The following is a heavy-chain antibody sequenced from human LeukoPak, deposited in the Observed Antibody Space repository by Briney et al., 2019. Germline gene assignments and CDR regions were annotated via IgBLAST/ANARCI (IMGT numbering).Heavy chain of an antibody. CDR2: ISSSSSYI. CDR3: ARDSVRVGYGSGSLPFY. J-gene: IGHJ4*02. V-gene: IGHV3-21*01. Sequence: GGSLRLSCAASGFTFSSYSMNWVRQAPGKGLEWVSSISSSSSYIHYADSVKGRFTISRDNAKNSLYLQMNSLRAEDTAVYYCARDSVRVGYGSGSLPFYWGQGTLVTVS. D-gene: IGHD3-10*01. CDR1: GFTFSSYS.